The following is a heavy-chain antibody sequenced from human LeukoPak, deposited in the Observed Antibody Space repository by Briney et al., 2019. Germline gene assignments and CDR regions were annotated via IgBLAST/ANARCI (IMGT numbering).Heavy chain of an antibody. CDR1: GYTFTGYY. CDR2: INPNSGGT. D-gene: IGHD2-21*02. J-gene: IGHJ6*02. CDR3: ARDHLDIVVVTAILDYYYGMDV. V-gene: IGHV1-2*06. Sequence: ASVKVSCKASGYTFTGYYMHWVRQAPGQGLEWMGRINPNSGGTNYAQKFQGRVTMTRDTSISTAYMELSRLRSDDTAVYYCARDHLDIVVVTAILDYYYGMDVWGQGTTVTVSS.